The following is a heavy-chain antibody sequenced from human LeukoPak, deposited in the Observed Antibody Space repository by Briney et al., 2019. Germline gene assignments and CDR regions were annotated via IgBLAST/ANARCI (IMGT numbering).Heavy chain of an antibody. CDR3: ARAQQLSYYYYYYMDV. Sequence: GASVKVSCKASGYTFTSYDINWVRQATGQGLEWMGWMNPNSGNTGYAQKFQGRVTMTRNTSISTAYMELSSLRSEDTAVYYCARAQQLSYYYYYYMDVWGKGTTVTVSS. V-gene: IGHV1-8*01. J-gene: IGHJ6*03. CDR2: MNPNSGNT. D-gene: IGHD6-13*01. CDR1: GYTFTSYD.